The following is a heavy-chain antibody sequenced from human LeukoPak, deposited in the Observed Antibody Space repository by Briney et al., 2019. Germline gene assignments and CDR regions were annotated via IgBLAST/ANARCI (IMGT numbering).Heavy chain of an antibody. J-gene: IGHJ4*02. CDR1: GYSISSGYY. CDR2: IYHSGST. CDR3: AREADSGYDPSFDY. Sequence: SETLSLTCAVSGYSISSGYYWGWIRQPPGKGLEWIGSIYHSGSTYYNPSLKSRVTISVDTSTNQFSLKLSSVTAADTAVYYCAREADSGYDPSFDYWGQGTLVTVSS. D-gene: IGHD5-12*01. V-gene: IGHV4-38-2*02.